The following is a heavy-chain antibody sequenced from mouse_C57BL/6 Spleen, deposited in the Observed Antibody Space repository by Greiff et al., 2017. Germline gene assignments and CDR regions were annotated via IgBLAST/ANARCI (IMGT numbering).Heavy chain of an antibody. CDR3: ARDYYGSSHYWYFDV. CDR2: IYPSDSET. J-gene: IGHJ1*03. CDR1: GYTFTSYW. D-gene: IGHD1-1*01. V-gene: IGHV1-61*01. Sequence: QVQLQQPGAELVRPGSSVKLSCKASGYTFTSYWMDWVKQRPGQGLEWIGNIYPSDSETHYNQKFKDKATLTVDKSSSTAYMQLSSLTSEDSAVYYCARDYYGSSHYWYFDVWGTGTTVTVSS.